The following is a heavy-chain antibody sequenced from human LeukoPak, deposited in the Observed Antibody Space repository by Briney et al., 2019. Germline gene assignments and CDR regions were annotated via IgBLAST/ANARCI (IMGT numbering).Heavy chain of an antibody. V-gene: IGHV3-21*01. CDR2: ISSSSSYI. Sequence: GGSLRLSCAASGFTFSSYTMNWVRQTPGKGLEWVSSISSSSSYIYYADSVKGRFTISRDIAKNSLYLQMNSLRAEDTSVYYCERGRITIFGVLGYDPWGQGTLVTVSS. CDR3: ERGRITIFGVLGYDP. J-gene: IGHJ5*02. CDR1: GFTFSSYT. D-gene: IGHD3-3*01.